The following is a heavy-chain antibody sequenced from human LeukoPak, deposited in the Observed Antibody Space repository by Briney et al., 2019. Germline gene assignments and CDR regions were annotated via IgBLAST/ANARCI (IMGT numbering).Heavy chain of an antibody. J-gene: IGHJ4*02. D-gene: IGHD3-22*01. V-gene: IGHV4-61*02. Sequence: SETLSLTCTVSGGSISSGSYYWSWIRQPPGKGLEWIGRIYTSGSTNYNPSLKSRVTISVDTSKNQFSLKLSSVTAADTAVYYCAREFYYDSSGYYSVYFDYWGQGTLVTVSS. CDR3: AREFYYDSSGYYSVYFDY. CDR1: GGSISSGSYY. CDR2: IYTSGST.